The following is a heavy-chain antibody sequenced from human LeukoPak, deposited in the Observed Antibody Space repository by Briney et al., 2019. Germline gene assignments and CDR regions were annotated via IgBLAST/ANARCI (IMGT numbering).Heavy chain of an antibody. Sequence: SVKVSCKAPGGTFIRYAIDWVRQAPGQGLEWMGGIIPMFGTRKYAQKFQGRVTITVGMSTTTAYLELNSLRSDDTAVYYCARGADWQVLEYYYYYMDVWGSGTTVTVSS. V-gene: IGHV1-69*06. J-gene: IGHJ6*03. CDR3: ARGADWQVLEYYYYYMDV. CDR1: GGTFIRYA. D-gene: IGHD2/OR15-2a*01. CDR2: IIPMFGTR.